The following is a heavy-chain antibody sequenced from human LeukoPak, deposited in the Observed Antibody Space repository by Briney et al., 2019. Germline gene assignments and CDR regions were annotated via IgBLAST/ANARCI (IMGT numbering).Heavy chain of an antibody. J-gene: IGHJ3*02. CDR1: GGSVSSGSYY. Sequence: KPSETLSLTCTVSGGSVSSGSYYWSWIRQPPGKGLEWIGYIYYSGSTNNNPSLKSRVTISVDTSKNQFSLKLSSVTAADTAVYYCARADIVVVPAAKDDAFDIWGQGTMVTVSS. D-gene: IGHD2-2*01. CDR2: IYYSGST. CDR3: ARADIVVVPAAKDDAFDI. V-gene: IGHV4-61*01.